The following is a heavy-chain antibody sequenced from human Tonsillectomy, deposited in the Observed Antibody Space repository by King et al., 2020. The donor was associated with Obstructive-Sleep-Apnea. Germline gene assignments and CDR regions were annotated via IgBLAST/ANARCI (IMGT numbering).Heavy chain of an antibody. J-gene: IGHJ4*02. CDR3: AKGNIVEVPAAPYS. Sequence: VQLVESGEGWLQLGGSLKPSVPAPGFTFITYPRNGFRKAPGKGLGGSPAIVVSGVGTYYADSVRGRFTISRDNSKNTLYLQMNSLRAEDTAVYYCAKGNIVEVPAAPYSWGQGTLVTVSS. V-gene: IGHV3-23*04. D-gene: IGHD2-2*01. CDR2: IVVSGVGT. CDR1: GFTFITYP.